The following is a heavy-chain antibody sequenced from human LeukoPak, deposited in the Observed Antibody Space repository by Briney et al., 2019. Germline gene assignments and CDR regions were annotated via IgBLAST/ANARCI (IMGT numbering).Heavy chain of an antibody. Sequence: SETLSLTCAVYGGSFSGYYWSWIRQPPGKGLEWIGEINHSGSTNYNPSLKSRVTISVDTSKNQFSLRLSSVTAADTAVYYCARPYLRGTVVNNWFDPWGQGTLVTVSS. CDR2: INHSGST. CDR3: ARPYLRGTVVNNWFDP. D-gene: IGHD4-23*01. J-gene: IGHJ5*02. V-gene: IGHV4-34*01. CDR1: GGSFSGYY.